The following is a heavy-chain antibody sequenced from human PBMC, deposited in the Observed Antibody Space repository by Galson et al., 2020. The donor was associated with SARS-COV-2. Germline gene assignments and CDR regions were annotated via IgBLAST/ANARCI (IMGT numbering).Heavy chain of an antibody. D-gene: IGHD1-26*01. CDR3: ARAGAGPNYYYYGMDV. Sequence: GESLKISCKASGYTFTGYYMHWVRQAPGQGLEWMGWINPNSGGTNYAQKFQGRVTMTRDTSISTAYMELSRLRSDDTAVYYCARAGAGPNYYYYGMDVWGQGTTVTVSS. CDR2: INPNSGGT. J-gene: IGHJ6*02. CDR1: GYTFTGYY. V-gene: IGHV1-2*02.